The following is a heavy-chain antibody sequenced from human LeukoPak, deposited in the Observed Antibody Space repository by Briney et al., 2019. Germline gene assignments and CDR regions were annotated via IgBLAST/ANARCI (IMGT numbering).Heavy chain of an antibody. J-gene: IGHJ2*01. Sequence: SSETLSLTCTVSGASINSYFWTWIRQPAGKGLEFIGRIRNSEYTHYNPSLKSRLTMSLDMSKNQFSLKLTSVTAADTAVYYCARDGALDYGDYWYFDLWGRGTLVTVSS. D-gene: IGHD4-17*01. CDR1: GASINSYF. V-gene: IGHV4-4*07. CDR3: ARDGALDYGDYWYFDL. CDR2: IRNSEYT.